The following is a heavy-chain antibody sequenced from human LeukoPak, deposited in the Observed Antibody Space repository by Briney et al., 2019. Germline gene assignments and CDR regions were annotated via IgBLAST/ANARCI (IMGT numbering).Heavy chain of an antibody. V-gene: IGHV3-23*01. Sequence: GGTLRLSCAASGFSFSSNVMIWVRQAPGKGLEWVSSIPASGGSTYYADSVKGRFTISRDNSKNSLYLQMNSLRAEDTAVYYCAKESSGGWYFDYWGQGTLVTVSS. J-gene: IGHJ4*02. CDR1: GFSFSSNV. CDR3: AKESSGGWYFDY. CDR2: IPASGGST. D-gene: IGHD6-19*01.